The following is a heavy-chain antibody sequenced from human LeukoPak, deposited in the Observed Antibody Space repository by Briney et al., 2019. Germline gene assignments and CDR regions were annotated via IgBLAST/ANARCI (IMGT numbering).Heavy chain of an antibody. D-gene: IGHD4-17*01. V-gene: IGHV4-39*01. CDR2: IYYNART. Sequence: PSETLSLTCIASGDSISSSNSYWGWIRQSPGKGLEWIGSIYYNARTFDNPSLKSRVTMSVDTSKNQFSLKLTSVTAADTAVYYCAGHDHGDHGDPNWFDPWGQGTLVIVSS. CDR3: AGHDHGDHGDPNWFDP. CDR1: GDSISSSNSY. J-gene: IGHJ5*02.